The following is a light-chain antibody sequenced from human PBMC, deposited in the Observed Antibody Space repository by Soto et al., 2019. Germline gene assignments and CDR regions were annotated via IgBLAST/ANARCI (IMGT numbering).Light chain of an antibody. Sequence: ETVLTQSPATLSLSPGERATLSCRASQSVRNYLAWYQQKPGQAPRLLIYDASNRATGIPARFSGSGSGTDFTLTISSLEPEDFAVYYCQQRSTWPLTFGGGTKVEIK. V-gene: IGKV3-11*01. CDR2: DAS. CDR1: QSVRNY. J-gene: IGKJ4*01. CDR3: QQRSTWPLT.